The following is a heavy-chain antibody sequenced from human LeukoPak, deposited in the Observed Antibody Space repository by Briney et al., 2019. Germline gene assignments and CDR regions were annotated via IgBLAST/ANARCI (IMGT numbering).Heavy chain of an antibody. D-gene: IGHD2-2*01. Sequence: SQTLSLTCAVSGASISSGGYSWSWIRQPPGKGLEWMGYIFHSGSTYYNPSLKSRVTISVDRSNNQFSLKPTSVTAADTAVYYCARGSLYCSSTSCYDYWGQGTLVTVSS. CDR3: ARGSLYCSSTSCYDY. CDR1: GASISSGGYS. J-gene: IGHJ4*02. V-gene: IGHV4-30-2*01. CDR2: IFHSGST.